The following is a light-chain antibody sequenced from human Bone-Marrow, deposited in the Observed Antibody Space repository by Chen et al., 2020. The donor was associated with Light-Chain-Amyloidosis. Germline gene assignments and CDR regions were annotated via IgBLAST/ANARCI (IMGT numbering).Light chain of an antibody. CDR1: DLPTKY. J-gene: IGLJ2*01. CDR3: QSADSSGTYEVI. CDR2: RDT. V-gene: IGLV3-25*03. Sequence: SYELTQPPSVSVSPGQTARITCSGDDLPTKYAYWYQQKPGQAPVLVIHRDTERPAWISERFSGSSSGTTATLTISGVQAEDVADYHCQSADSSGTYEVIFGGGTKLTVL.